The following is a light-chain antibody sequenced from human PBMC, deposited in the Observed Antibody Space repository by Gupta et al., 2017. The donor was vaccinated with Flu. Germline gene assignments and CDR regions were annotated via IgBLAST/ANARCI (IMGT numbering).Light chain of an antibody. CDR1: SSDIGAYKY. J-gene: IGLJ1*01. Sequence: QSALTQPPSASGSPGQSITISCTGTSSDIGAYKYVSWHQQHAGKAPNLIIYEVTKRPSGVPDRFSGSKSGNTASLTGSGLQAEDEGDYYCSSHTVSDTFVFGTGTAVTVL. CDR3: SSHTVSDTFV. CDR2: EVT. V-gene: IGLV2-8*01.